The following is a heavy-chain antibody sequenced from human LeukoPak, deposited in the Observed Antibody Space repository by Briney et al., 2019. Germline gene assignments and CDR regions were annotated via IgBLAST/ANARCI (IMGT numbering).Heavy chain of an antibody. CDR3: ARGAAAGRFDFDY. D-gene: IGHD6-13*01. CDR2: INPNSGGT. Sequence: ASVKVSCKASGYTFTGYYMHWVRQAPGQGLEWMGWINPNSGGTYYAQKFQGRVTMTRDTSISTAYMELSRLRSDDTAVYYCARGAAAGRFDFDYWGQGTLVTVSS. V-gene: IGHV1-2*02. CDR1: GYTFTGYY. J-gene: IGHJ4*02.